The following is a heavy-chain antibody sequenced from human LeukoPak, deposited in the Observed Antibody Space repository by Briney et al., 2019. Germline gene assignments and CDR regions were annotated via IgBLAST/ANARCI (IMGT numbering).Heavy chain of an antibody. Sequence: EGSLRLSCAASGFTFTTYWMSWVRQAPGKGLEWVATIKKDGSEKYYVDSVKGRFTVSRDNAKNSLYLQMNSLTADDTAVYYCARDLSAIRSRSSLFDFWGQGTLVIVSS. CDR1: GFTFTTYW. V-gene: IGHV3-7*01. D-gene: IGHD1-26*01. CDR3: ARDLSAIRSRSSLFDF. J-gene: IGHJ4*02. CDR2: IKKDGSEK.